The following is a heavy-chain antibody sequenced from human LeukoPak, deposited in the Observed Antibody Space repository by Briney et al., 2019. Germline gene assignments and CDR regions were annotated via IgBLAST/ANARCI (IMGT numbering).Heavy chain of an antibody. V-gene: IGHV3-30*02. D-gene: IGHD6-19*01. CDR1: GFTFSSYG. Sequence: GSLRLSCAASGFTFSSYGMHWVRQAPGKGLEWVAFIRYDGSNKYYADSVKGRFIISRDNSKNTLYLQMNSLRAEDTAVYYCARDGEIIAVAGTEYYYYGMDVWGQGTTVTVSS. CDR3: ARDGEIIAVAGTEYYYYGMDV. CDR2: IRYDGSNK. J-gene: IGHJ6*02.